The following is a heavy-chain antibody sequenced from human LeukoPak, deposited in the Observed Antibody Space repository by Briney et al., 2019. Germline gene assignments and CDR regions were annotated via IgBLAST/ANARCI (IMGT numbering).Heavy chain of an antibody. Sequence: PGGSLRPSCAASGFTFSSYSLTWVRQAPGKGLEWVSSISSSSSYIYYADSVKGRFTISRDNAKNSLYLQMNSLRAEDTAVYCCARDKGYPLYYFDYWGQGTLVTVSS. CDR2: ISSSSSYI. D-gene: IGHD6-13*01. CDR3: ARDKGYPLYYFDY. V-gene: IGHV3-21*01. CDR1: GFTFSSYS. J-gene: IGHJ4*02.